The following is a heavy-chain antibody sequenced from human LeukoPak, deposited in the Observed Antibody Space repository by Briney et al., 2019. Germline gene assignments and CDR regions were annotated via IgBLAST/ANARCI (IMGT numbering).Heavy chain of an antibody. CDR2: INHSGST. J-gene: IGHJ4*02. Sequence: SETLSLTCAVYGGSFSGYYWSWIRQPPGKGLEWIGEINHSGSTNYNPSLKSRVTISVDTSKNQFSLKLSSVTAADTAVYYCARFSSEYDSSGYYWALFDYWGQGTLVTVSS. D-gene: IGHD3-22*01. CDR3: ARFSSEYDSSGYYWALFDY. V-gene: IGHV4-34*01. CDR1: GGSFSGYY.